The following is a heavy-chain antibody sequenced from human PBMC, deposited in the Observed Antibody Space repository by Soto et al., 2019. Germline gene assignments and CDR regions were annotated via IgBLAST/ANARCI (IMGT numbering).Heavy chain of an antibody. J-gene: IGHJ4*02. CDR2: IFPGDSET. V-gene: IGHV5-51*01. D-gene: IGHD2-15*01. CDR3: ARQGPGSY. Sequence: EVQLLESGGGLVQPGGSLRLSCAASGFTFSSYAMSWVRQAPGKGLEWMGLIFPGDSETTYSPSFQGHVSISADTSISTAYLQWNSLKTSDSAIYYCARQGPGSYWGQGTQVTVSS. CDR1: GFTFSSYA.